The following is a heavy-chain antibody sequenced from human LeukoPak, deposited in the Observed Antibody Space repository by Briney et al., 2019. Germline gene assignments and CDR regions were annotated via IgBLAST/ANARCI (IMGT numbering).Heavy chain of an antibody. J-gene: IGHJ5*02. V-gene: IGHV3-21*01. CDR1: GFTFSSYS. CDR3: ARDIVQYQRTMQFDP. D-gene: IGHD2-2*01. CDR2: ISSSSSYI. Sequence: PGGSLRLSCAASGFTFSSYSMNWVRQAPGKGLEWVSSISSSSSYIYYADSLKGRITISRDNAKNSLYLQMNSLGAEDTAVYYCARDIVQYQRTMQFDPWGQGTLVTVSS.